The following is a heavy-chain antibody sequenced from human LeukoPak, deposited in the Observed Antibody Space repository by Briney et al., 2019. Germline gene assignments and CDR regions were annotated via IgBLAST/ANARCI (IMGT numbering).Heavy chain of an antibody. CDR2: INHSGST. V-gene: IGHV4-34*01. J-gene: IGHJ4*02. D-gene: IGHD3-10*01. CDR1: GGSFSGYY. Sequence: PSETLSLTCAVYGGSFSGYYWSWIRQPPGKGLEWIGEINHSGSTNYNPSLKSRVTISVDTSKNQFSLKLSSVTAADTAVYYCARLPNLRYYYGSGSYYRTNQPYYFDYWGQGTLVTVSS. CDR3: ARLPNLRYYYGSGSYYRTNQPYYFDY.